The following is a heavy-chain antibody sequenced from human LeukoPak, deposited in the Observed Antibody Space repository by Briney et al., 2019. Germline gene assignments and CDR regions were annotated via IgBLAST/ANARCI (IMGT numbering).Heavy chain of an antibody. Sequence: PGGSLRLSCAASGFTFSDYYMSWFRQAPGKGLEWVSYISSSGSTIYYADSVKGRFTISRDNAKNSLYLQMNSLRAEDTAVYYCARYPVRSLDWDASWYFDYWGQGTLVTVSS. CDR2: ISSSGSTI. D-gene: IGHD3-9*01. CDR1: GFTFSDYY. J-gene: IGHJ4*02. V-gene: IGHV3-11*01. CDR3: ARYPVRSLDWDASWYFDY.